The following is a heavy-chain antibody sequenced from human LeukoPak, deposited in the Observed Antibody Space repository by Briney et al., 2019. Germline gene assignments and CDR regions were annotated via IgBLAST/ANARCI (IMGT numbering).Heavy chain of an antibody. V-gene: IGHV4-59*08. D-gene: IGHD1-26*01. CDR1: GGSISEYY. J-gene: IGHJ3*02. Sequence: SETLSLTCTVSGGSISEYYWSWIRQSPGKGLEWIAYIFYTGATKYNPSLVGRVTISVDSSKKQLSLKVRSVTAVDTAIYYCVRHPPRATVGWAFDIWGQGTMVTVSS. CDR3: VRHPPRATVGWAFDI. CDR2: IFYTGAT.